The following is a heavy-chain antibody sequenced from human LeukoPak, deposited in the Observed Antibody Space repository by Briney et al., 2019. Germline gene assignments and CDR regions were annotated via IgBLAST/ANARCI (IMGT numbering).Heavy chain of an antibody. CDR1: GFTFSSYW. J-gene: IGHJ6*02. CDR3: ARDQEENYDFWSGYYTTGYYGMDV. D-gene: IGHD3-3*01. V-gene: IGHV3-74*01. CDR2: INSDGSST. Sequence: GGSLRLSCAASGFTFSSYWMHRVRQAPGKGLVWVSRINSDGSSTSYADSVKGRFTISRDNAKNTLYLQMNSLRAEDTAVYYCARDQEENYDFWSGYYTTGYYGMDVWGQGTTVTVSS.